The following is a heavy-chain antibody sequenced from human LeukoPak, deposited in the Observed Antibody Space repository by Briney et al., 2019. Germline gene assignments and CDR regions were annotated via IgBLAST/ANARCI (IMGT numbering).Heavy chain of an antibody. V-gene: IGHV4-59*01. CDR3: AGITMVQGVLDY. CDR2: IYYSGST. Sequence: SETLSLTCTVSGGSISSYYWSWIRQPPGKGLEWIGYIYYSGSTNYNPSLKSRVTISVDTSKNQFSLKLSSVTAADTAVYYCAGITMVQGVLDYWGQGTLATVSS. CDR1: GGSISSYY. J-gene: IGHJ4*02. D-gene: IGHD3-10*01.